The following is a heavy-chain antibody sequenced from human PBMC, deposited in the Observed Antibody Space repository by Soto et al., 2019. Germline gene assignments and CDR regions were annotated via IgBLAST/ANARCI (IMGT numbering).Heavy chain of an antibody. Sequence: ASVKVSCKASGYTFTGYYMHWVRQAPGQGLEWMGWINPNSGGTNYAQKFQGWVTMTRDTSISTAYMELSRLRSDDTAVYYCARDQYYYDSSGYYNSGMDVWGQGTTVTVYS. CDR2: INPNSGGT. V-gene: IGHV1-2*04. CDR1: GYTFTGYY. J-gene: IGHJ6*02. CDR3: ARDQYYYDSSGYYNSGMDV. D-gene: IGHD3-22*01.